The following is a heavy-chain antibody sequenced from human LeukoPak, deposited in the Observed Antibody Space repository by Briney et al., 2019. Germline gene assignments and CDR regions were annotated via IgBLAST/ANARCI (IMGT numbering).Heavy chain of an antibody. CDR2: IIPIFGTA. CDR3: ARGSRLGATIWFDP. D-gene: IGHD1-26*01. V-gene: IGHV1-69*06. CDR1: GGTFSSYA. Sequence: GASVKVSCKASGGTFSSYAISWVRQAPGQGLEWMGGIIPIFGTANYAQKFQGRVTITADKSTSTAYMELSSLRSEDTAVYYCARGSRLGATIWFDPWGQGTLVTVSS. J-gene: IGHJ5*02.